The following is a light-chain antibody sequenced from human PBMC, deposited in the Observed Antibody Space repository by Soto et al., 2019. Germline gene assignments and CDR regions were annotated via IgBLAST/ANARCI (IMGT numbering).Light chain of an antibody. CDR1: QSVSSSY. CDR2: GAS. CDR3: QRYDSSLYT. J-gene: IGKJ2*01. V-gene: IGKV3-20*01. Sequence: EIVLTQSPGTLSLSPGERVTLSCRASQSVSSSYLAWYQQKPGQAPRLLIYGASTRATVIPDRFSGSGSGTDFSLTISRLEPQDCAGYYCQRYDSSLYTFGQGTKLDIE.